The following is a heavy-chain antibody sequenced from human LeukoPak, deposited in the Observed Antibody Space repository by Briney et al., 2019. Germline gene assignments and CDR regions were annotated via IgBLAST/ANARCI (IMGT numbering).Heavy chain of an antibody. D-gene: IGHD1-26*01. CDR3: AKDKYSGSYGPLDY. CDR2: ISYDGSNK. CDR1: GFTFSNYG. V-gene: IGHV3-30*18. Sequence: GRSLRLSCAASGFTFSNYGMHWVRQAPGKGLEWVAVISYDGSNKYYADSVKGRFTISRDNSKNTLYLQMNSLRAEDTAVYYCAKDKYSGSYGPLDYWGQGALVTVSS. J-gene: IGHJ4*02.